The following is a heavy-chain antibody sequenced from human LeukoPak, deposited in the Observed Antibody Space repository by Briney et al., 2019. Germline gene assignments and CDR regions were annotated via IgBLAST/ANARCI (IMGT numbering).Heavy chain of an antibody. Sequence: ESLRLSCAASGFTFSSYAMSWVRQAPGKGLEWVSAISGSGGSTSYADSVKGRFAISRDNSKNTVYLQMSSLRAADTAVYYCAKDRAPYSSGWGPFDYWGQGTLVTVSS. CDR2: ISGSGGST. J-gene: IGHJ4*02. D-gene: IGHD6-19*01. CDR3: AKDRAPYSSGWGPFDY. CDR1: GFTFSSYA. V-gene: IGHV3-23*01.